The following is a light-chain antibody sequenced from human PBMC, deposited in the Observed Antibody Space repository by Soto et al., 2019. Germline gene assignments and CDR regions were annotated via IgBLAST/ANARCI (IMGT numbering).Light chain of an antibody. V-gene: IGKV1-39*01. CDR2: SSS. Sequence: DIQMTQSPASLSASVGERVTITCRASQTIYTYLNWFLQKPGKAPDLLIYSSSTLQRGVPSRFSGDGSGTEFTLTISALEPEDFGTYFCQQSYNDPLTFGQGTTLESK. CDR3: QQSYNDPLT. CDR1: QTIYTY. J-gene: IGKJ2*01.